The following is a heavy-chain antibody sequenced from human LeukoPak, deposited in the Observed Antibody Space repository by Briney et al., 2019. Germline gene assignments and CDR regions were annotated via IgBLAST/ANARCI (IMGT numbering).Heavy chain of an antibody. CDR2: INPKSGGT. J-gene: IGHJ4*02. D-gene: IGHD6-13*01. V-gene: IGHV1-2*02. CDR1: GYNFRDYY. Sequence: ASVKVSCKACGYNFRDYYMHWVRQAPGQSLEWLGWINPKSGGTDYAQQFQGRVTMTRDTSSSTDYLEVRSLRSDDTAVYYCARGAEAETIPLDFWGQGTPVTVSS. CDR3: ARGAEAETIPLDF.